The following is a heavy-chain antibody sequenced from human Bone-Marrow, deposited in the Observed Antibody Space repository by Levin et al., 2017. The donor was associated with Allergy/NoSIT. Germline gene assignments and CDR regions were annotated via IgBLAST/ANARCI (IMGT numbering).Heavy chain of an antibody. CDR1: GGSIRSYY. D-gene: IGHD3-16*02. V-gene: IGHV4-59*12. CDR2: IYYSGST. CDR3: AGGAYDYVWGSYHPFDY. Sequence: PSETLSLTCTVSGGSIRSYYWSWIRQSPGKGLEWIGYIYYSGSTNYNPSLKSRVIISVDMSKNQFSLKLSSMTAADTAVYYCAGGAYDYVWGSYHPFDYWGQGTLVTVSS. J-gene: IGHJ4*02.